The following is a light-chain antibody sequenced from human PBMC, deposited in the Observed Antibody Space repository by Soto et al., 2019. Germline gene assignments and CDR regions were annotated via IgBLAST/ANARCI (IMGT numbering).Light chain of an antibody. Sequence: DIVMTQSPLSLPVIPGESASISCRSSQSLLHSNGYNYLGWFVQKPGQSPQLLIYLGSGRASGVPDRFSGSGSGTDFTLKISRVEAEDVGVYYCMQVLQTPLTFGGGTKVEIK. CDR3: MQVLQTPLT. CDR1: QSLLHSNGYNY. CDR2: LGS. V-gene: IGKV2-28*01. J-gene: IGKJ4*01.